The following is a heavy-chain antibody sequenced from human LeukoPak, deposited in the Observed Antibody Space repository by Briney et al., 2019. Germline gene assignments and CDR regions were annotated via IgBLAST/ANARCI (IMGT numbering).Heavy chain of an antibody. J-gene: IGHJ3*02. Sequence: QPGGSLRLSCAASGFPFSINSMNWVRQAPGKGLEWVSRIASDSSSIHSADSVKGRFSTSRDNAANSLYLQMNSLRVEDTAVYYCARDGGGPNAFDIWGKGTMVTVSS. CDR2: IASDSSSI. CDR1: GFPFSINS. CDR3: ARDGGGPNAFDI. V-gene: IGHV3-48*01.